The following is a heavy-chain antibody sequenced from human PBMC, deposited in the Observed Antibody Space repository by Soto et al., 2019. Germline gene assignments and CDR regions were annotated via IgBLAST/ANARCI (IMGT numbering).Heavy chain of an antibody. CDR3: ARGEIWFGDHQVHEIYYYDGMDV. D-gene: IGHD3-10*01. CDR2: IILIFGTA. Sequence: QVQLVQSGAEVKKPGYSVKVSCKASGGTFCSYAISWARQAPGQGLEWMGGIILIFGTANYAQKFQGRVTTTADEYTSTAYMELSSLRSEDTAVDYCARGEIWFGDHQVHEIYYYDGMDVWGQGTTVTVSS. V-gene: IGHV1-69*01. J-gene: IGHJ6*02. CDR1: GGTFCSYA.